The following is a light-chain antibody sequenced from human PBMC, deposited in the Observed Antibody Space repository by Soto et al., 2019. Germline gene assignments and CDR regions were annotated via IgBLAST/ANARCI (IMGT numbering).Light chain of an antibody. CDR2: EVT. CDR3: TSFTSTSSLYV. J-gene: IGLJ1*01. V-gene: IGLV2-14*02. Sequence: QSALTQPASVSGSPGQSITISCTGTSSDVGSYNLVSWYQQLPGKAPKLMIYEVTIRPSGISNRFSGSKSGNTASLTISGLQAEDEADYFCTSFTSTSSLYVFGTGTKLTVL. CDR1: SSDVGSYNL.